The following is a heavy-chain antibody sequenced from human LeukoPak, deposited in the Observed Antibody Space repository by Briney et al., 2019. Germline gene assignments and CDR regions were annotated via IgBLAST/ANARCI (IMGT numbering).Heavy chain of an antibody. V-gene: IGHV3-30-3*01. J-gene: IGHJ4*02. CDR2: ISYDGSNK. CDR1: EFTFSSYA. D-gene: IGHD3-22*01. CDR3: ARDKSSSGYWDYFDY. Sequence: GRSLRLSCAASEFTFSSYAMHWVRQAPGKGREWVAVISYDGSNKYYADCVKGRFTISRDNSKNTLYLQMNSLRAEDTAVYYCARDKSSSGYWDYFDYWGQGTLVTVSS.